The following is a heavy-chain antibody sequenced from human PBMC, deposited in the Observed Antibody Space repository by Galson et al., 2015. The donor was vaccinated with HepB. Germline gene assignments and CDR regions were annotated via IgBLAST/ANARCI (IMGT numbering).Heavy chain of an antibody. CDR3: ARDFSGTTDYFDY. CDR2: IWYDGSNK. V-gene: IGHV3-33*01. J-gene: IGHJ4*02. CDR1: GFTFSSYG. Sequence: SLRLSCAASGFTFSSYGTHWVRQAPGKGLEWVAVIWYDGSNKYYADSVKGRFTISRDNSKNTLYLQMNSLRAEDTAVYYCARDFSGTTDYFDYWGQGTLVTVSS. D-gene: IGHD1-1*01.